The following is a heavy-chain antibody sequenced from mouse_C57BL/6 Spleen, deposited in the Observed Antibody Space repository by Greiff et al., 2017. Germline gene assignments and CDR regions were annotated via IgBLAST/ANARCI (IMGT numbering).Heavy chain of an antibody. D-gene: IGHD2-2*01. Sequence: EVQRVESGEGLVKPGGSLKLSCAASGFTFSSYAMSWDRQTPEKRLEWVAYISSGGDYIYYADTVKGRFTISRDNARNTLYLQMSSLKSEDTAMYYCTREVMVTTGYYFDYWRQGTTLTVSS. CDR2: ISSGGDYI. V-gene: IGHV5-9-1*02. CDR1: GFTFSSYA. CDR3: TREVMVTTGYYFDY. J-gene: IGHJ2*01.